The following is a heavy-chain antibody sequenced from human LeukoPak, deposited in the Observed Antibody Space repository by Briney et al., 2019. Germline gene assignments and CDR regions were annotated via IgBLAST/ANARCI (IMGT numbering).Heavy chain of an antibody. D-gene: IGHD3-9*01. V-gene: IGHV1-18*01. CDR1: GYTFTTYG. CDR2: ISAYNGNT. Sequence: GASVKVSCKASGYTFTTYGISWVGQAPGQGLEWMGWISAYNGNTNYAQKLQGRVTMTTDTSTSTAYMELRSLRSDDTAVYYCARDVLLVPRWFDPWGQGTLVTVSS. J-gene: IGHJ5*02. CDR3: ARDVLLVPRWFDP.